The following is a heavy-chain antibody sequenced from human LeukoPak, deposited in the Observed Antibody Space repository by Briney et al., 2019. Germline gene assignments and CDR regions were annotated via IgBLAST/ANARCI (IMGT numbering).Heavy chain of an antibody. CDR3: ARTILIAAAGTGYYYMDV. CDR1: GGSFSGYY. V-gene: IGHV4-34*01. CDR2: INHSGST. J-gene: IGHJ6*03. D-gene: IGHD6-13*01. Sequence: SETLSLTCAVYGGSFSGYYRSWIRQPPGKGLEWIGEINHSGSTNYNPSLKSRVTISVDTSKNQFSLKLSSVTAADTAVYYCARTILIAAAGTGYYYMDVWGKGTTVTVSS.